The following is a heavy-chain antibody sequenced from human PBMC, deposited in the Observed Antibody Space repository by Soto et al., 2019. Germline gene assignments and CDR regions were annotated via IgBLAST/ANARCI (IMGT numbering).Heavy chain of an antibody. CDR2: ISGSGGST. CDR1: GFTFSSYA. J-gene: IGHJ6*03. CDR3: AKGDVTWDFWSGYYTSDNYYYMDV. D-gene: IGHD3-3*01. Sequence: GGSLRLSCAASGFTFSSYAMSWVRQAPGKGLEWVSAISGSGGSTYYADSVKGRFTISRDNSKNTLYLQMNSLRAEDTAVYYCAKGDVTWDFWSGYYTSDNYYYMDVWGKGTTVTVSS. V-gene: IGHV3-23*01.